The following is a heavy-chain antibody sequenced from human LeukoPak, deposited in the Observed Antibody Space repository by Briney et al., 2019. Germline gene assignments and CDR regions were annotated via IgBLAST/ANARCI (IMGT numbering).Heavy chain of an antibody. CDR1: GGTFSSYA. V-gene: IGHV1-2*02. CDR3: ARDPSFDY. CDR2: INPNSGGT. Sequence: ASVKVSCTASGGTFSSYAISWVRQAPGQGLEWMGWINPNSGGTHYAQKFQGRVTMTRDTSISTAYMELSRLRSDDTAVYYCARDPSFDYWGQGTLVTVSS. J-gene: IGHJ4*02. D-gene: IGHD2/OR15-2a*01.